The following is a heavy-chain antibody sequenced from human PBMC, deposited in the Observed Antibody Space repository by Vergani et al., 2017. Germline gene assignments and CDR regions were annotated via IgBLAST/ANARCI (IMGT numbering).Heavy chain of an antibody. Sequence: QVQLQESGPGLVKPSQTLSLTCTVSGGSISSGGYYWSWIRQHPGKGLEWIGYIYYSGSTYYNPSLTSRVTISVDTSKNQFSLKLSSVTAADTAVYYCARSVTLYCSGGSCYSFYDYYMDVGGRGTTVTFSS. CDR2: IYYSGST. V-gene: IGHV4-31*03. D-gene: IGHD2-15*01. CDR1: GGSISSGGYY. J-gene: IGHJ6*03. CDR3: ARSVTLYCSGGSCYSFYDYYMDV.